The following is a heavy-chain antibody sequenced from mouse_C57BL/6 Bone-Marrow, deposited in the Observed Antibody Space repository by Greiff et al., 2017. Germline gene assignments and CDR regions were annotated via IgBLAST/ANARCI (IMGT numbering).Heavy chain of an antibody. CDR2: IYPSDSET. V-gene: IGHV1-61*01. Sequence: QVQLQQPGAELVRPGSSVKLSCKASGYTFTSYWMDWVKQRPGQGLEWIGNIYPSDSETHYNQKFKDKATLTVDKSSSTVYMQLSSLTSEDSAVYYCARGNSSGREGFAYWGQGTLVTVSA. D-gene: IGHD3-2*02. CDR3: ARGNSSGREGFAY. CDR1: GYTFTSYW. J-gene: IGHJ3*01.